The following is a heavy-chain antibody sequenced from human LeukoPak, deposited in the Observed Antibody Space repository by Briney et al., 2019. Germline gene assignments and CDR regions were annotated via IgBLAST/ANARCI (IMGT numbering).Heavy chain of an antibody. J-gene: IGHJ4*02. CDR2: IYYSGST. CDR3: ARVRYYYDSSGYYIQYYFDY. V-gene: IGHV4-59*01. Sequence: SETLSLTCTVSGGSISSYYWSWIRQPPGKGLEWIGDIYYSGSTNYNPSLKSRVTISVDTSKNQFSLKLSSVTAADTAVYYCARVRYYYDSSGYYIQYYFDYWGQGTLVTVSS. CDR1: GGSISSYY. D-gene: IGHD3-22*01.